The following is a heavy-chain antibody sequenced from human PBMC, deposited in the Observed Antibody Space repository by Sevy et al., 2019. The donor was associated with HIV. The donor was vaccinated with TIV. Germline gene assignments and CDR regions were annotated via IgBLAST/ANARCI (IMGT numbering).Heavy chain of an antibody. CDR2: ITGSGDKI. J-gene: IGHJ4*02. CDR1: GFTFRSYT. V-gene: IGHV3-23*01. Sequence: GGSLRLSCVVSGFTFRSYTMTWVRQAPGKGLEWVSTITGSGDKIYYADSVKGRFTISRDNSKNTLYLQMNSLRAEDTAVYYCAREDIRVAGIGYYFHSWGQGTLVTVSS. CDR3: AREDIRVAGIGYYFHS. D-gene: IGHD6-19*01.